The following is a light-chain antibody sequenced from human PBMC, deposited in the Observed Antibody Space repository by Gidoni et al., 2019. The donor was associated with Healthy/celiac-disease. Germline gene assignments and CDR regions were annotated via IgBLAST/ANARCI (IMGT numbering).Light chain of an antibody. CDR2: GAS. V-gene: IGKV3-20*01. J-gene: IGKJ4*01. Sequence: EIVLTQSPGTLSLSPGERATLSCRASQSVSSSYLAWYQQKPGQAPRLLIYGASSRATGIPDRFSGSVSGTDFTLTISRLEPEDFAVYYCQQYGSSHTFGGXTKVEIK. CDR3: QQYGSSHT. CDR1: QSVSSSY.